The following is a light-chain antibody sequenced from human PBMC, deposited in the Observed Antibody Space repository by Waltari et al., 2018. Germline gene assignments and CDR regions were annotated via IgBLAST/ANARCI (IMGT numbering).Light chain of an antibody. CDR2: WAS. CDR1: QSVLYSSNHENY. CDR3: HQCDSGQT. J-gene: IGKJ2*01. Sequence: DIVITQSPDPLALSLGEKATINCTSRQSVLYSSNHENYLTWYQQKPRHPPNLLLYWASTRESGVSDRCSGSGSGTDFTLTISSLQAEDVAVYYCHQCDSGQTFGQGTKVEI. V-gene: IGKV4-1*01.